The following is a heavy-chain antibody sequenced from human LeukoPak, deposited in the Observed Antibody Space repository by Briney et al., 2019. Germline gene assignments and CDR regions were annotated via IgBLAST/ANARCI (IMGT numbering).Heavy chain of an antibody. Sequence: GGSLRLSCAASGFTFSDYSMNWVRQAPGKGLEWVSSISSSSSYIYYADSVKGRFTISRDNAKNSLYLQMNSLRAEDTAVYYCAGAASSWSYLNYWGQGTLVTVSS. CDR3: AGAASSWSYLNY. D-gene: IGHD6-13*01. J-gene: IGHJ4*02. CDR1: GFTFSDYS. CDR2: ISSSSSYI. V-gene: IGHV3-21*01.